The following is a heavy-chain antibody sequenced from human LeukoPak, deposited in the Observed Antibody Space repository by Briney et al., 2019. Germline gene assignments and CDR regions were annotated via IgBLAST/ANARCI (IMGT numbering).Heavy chain of an antibody. CDR3: ARIQQQLAYFDY. D-gene: IGHD6-13*01. CDR2: IYSGGST. J-gene: IGHJ4*02. Sequence: GGSLRLSCAASGFTFSSYAMSWVRQAPGKGLEWVSVIYSGGSTYYADSVKGRLTISRDNSKNTLYLQMNSLRAEDTAVYYCARIQQQLAYFDYWGQGTPVTVSS. CDR1: GFTFSSYA. V-gene: IGHV3-53*01.